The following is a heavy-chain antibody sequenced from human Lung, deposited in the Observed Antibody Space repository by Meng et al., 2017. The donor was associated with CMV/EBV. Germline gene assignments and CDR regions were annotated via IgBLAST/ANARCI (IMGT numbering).Heavy chain of an antibody. V-gene: IGHV3-7*01. D-gene: IGHD3-16*01. CDR1: GFTFNTSW. J-gene: IGHJ4*02. CDR2: IKEDGRDK. Sequence: LSLTXAASGFTFNTSWMSWVRQAPGKGLEWVANIKEDGRDKYYLDSVKGRFTISKDNAKNSLDLQMNSLKAEDTAVYCCARDLGGSKATFDYWGQGTLVTVSS. CDR3: ARDLGGSKATFDY.